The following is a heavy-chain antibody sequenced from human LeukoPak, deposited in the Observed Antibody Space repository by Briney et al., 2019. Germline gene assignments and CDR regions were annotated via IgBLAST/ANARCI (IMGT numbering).Heavy chain of an antibody. CDR1: GFTFSSYG. V-gene: IGHV3-30*18. Sequence: PGRSLRLSCAVSGFTFSSYGMHWVRQAPGKGLEWVAVISYDGSNKYYADSVKGRFTISRDNSKNTLYLQMNSLRAEDTAVYYCAKDRPFVVVVAATPPLFDYWGQGTLVTVSS. CDR2: ISYDGSNK. J-gene: IGHJ4*02. CDR3: AKDRPFVVVVAATPPLFDY. D-gene: IGHD2-15*01.